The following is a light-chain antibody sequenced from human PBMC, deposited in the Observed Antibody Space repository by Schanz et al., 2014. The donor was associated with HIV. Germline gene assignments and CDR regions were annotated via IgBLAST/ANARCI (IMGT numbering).Light chain of an antibody. V-gene: IGKV1-5*03. CDR1: QSLDRW. CDR2: KAS. CDR3: QQYKSSSSSSPYT. Sequence: DIQMTQSPSTLSASVGDRVTITCRASQSLDRWLAWYQQKPGTPPKPLIYKASILESGVPSRFSGSGSGTEYTLTISSLQPDDLATYYCQQYKSSSSSSPYTFGQGTKVEIK. J-gene: IGKJ2*01.